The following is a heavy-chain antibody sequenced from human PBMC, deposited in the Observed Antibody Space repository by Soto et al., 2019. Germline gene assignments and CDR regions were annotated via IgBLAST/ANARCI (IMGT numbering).Heavy chain of an antibody. Sequence: GGSLRLSCAASGFTFSTYAMSWVRQAPGKGLEWVSGLGNSGASTYYADSVKGRFTISRDNSKNTLFIQMNSLRAEDTAVYYCAKTGSGPHFDYWGQGTLVTSPQ. V-gene: IGHV3-23*01. D-gene: IGHD6-19*01. CDR2: LGNSGAST. CDR1: GFTFSTYA. J-gene: IGHJ4*02. CDR3: AKTGSGPHFDY.